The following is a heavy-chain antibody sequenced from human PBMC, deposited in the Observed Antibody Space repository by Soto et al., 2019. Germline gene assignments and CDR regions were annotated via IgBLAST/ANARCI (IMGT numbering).Heavy chain of an antibody. J-gene: IGHJ6*02. CDR3: AKDYLTGTIAVALYYYYGMDV. D-gene: IGHD6-19*01. CDR2: ISYDGSNK. V-gene: IGHV3-30*18. CDR1: GFTFSSYG. Sequence: GGSLRLSCAASGFTFSSYGMHWVRQAPGKGLGWVAVISYDGSNKYYADSVKGRFTISRDNSKNTLYLQMNSLRAEDTAVYYCAKDYLTGTIAVALYYYYGMDVWGQGTTVTVSS.